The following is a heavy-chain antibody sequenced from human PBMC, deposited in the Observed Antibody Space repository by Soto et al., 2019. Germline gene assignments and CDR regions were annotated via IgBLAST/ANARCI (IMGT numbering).Heavy chain of an antibody. V-gene: IGHV1-24*01. D-gene: IGHD6-25*01. CDR1: GYTLTELS. CDR2: FDPEDGET. Sequence: ASVKVSCKVSGYTLTELSMHWVRQAPGKGLEWMGGFDPEDGETIYAQKFQGRVTITEDTSTDTAYMELSSLRSEDTAVYYCATGSDAWGIAADYGMDVWGQGTTVTVSS. J-gene: IGHJ6*02. CDR3: ATGSDAWGIAADYGMDV.